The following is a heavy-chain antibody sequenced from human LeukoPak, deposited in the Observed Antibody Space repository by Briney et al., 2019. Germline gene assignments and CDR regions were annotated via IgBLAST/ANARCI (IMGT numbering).Heavy chain of an antibody. CDR3: ARDLEGFDI. CDR1: GFTFSNAW. Sequence: GGSLRLSCAASGFTFSNAWMSWVRQAPGKGLEWVANIKQDGSEKYYVDSVKGRFTISRDNAKNSLYLQMNSLRAEDTAVYYCARDLEGFDIWGQGTMVTVSS. V-gene: IGHV3-7*03. D-gene: IGHD3-3*01. J-gene: IGHJ3*02. CDR2: IKQDGSEK.